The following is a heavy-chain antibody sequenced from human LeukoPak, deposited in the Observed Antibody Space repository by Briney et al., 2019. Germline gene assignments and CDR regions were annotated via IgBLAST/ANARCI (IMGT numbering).Heavy chain of an antibody. Sequence: AGSLRLSCVASGFTLNKYWMHWVRQAPGKGLVWVSRMNIDGTSTSYADSVKGRFTISRDNARNKVYLQMNSLRVEDTAVYYCARVYISSSNFDYWGQGTLVTVCS. CDR3: ARVYISSSNFDY. CDR1: GFTLNKYW. J-gene: IGHJ4*02. V-gene: IGHV3-74*01. D-gene: IGHD6-6*01. CDR2: MNIDGTST.